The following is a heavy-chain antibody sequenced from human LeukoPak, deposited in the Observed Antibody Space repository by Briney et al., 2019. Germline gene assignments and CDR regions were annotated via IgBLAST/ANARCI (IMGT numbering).Heavy chain of an antibody. D-gene: IGHD3-10*01. J-gene: IGHJ4*02. V-gene: IGHV4-34*01. Sequence: SETLSLTCAVYGGSFSGYYWSWIRQPPGKGLEWIGEINHSGSTNYNPSLKSRVTISVGTSKNQFSLKLSSVTAADTAVYYCARGYYGSGSYYDYWGQGTLVTVSS. CDR3: ARGYYGSGSYYDY. CDR1: GGSFSGYY. CDR2: INHSGST.